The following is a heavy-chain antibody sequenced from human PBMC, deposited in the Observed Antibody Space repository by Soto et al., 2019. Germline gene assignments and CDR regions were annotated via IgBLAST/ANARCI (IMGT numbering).Heavy chain of an antibody. J-gene: IGHJ4*02. CDR2: IYYSGST. D-gene: IGHD2-15*01. CDR1: DGSISSGNYY. CDR3: ARYDMVVAFDY. V-gene: IGHV4-31*03. Sequence: SETLSLTCTVSDGSISSGNYYWSWIRQHPGKGLEWIGYIYYSGSTYYNPSLKSRVTISLDTSKNQFSLKLSSVTAADTAVYYCARYDMVVAFDYWSQGNLVTVSS.